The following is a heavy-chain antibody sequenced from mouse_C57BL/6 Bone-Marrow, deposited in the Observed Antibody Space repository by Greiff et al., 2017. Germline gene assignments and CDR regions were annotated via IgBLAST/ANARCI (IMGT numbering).Heavy chain of an antibody. Sequence: ESGPGLVKPSQSLSLTCSVTGYSITSGYYWNWIRQFPGNKLEWMGYISYDGSNNYNPSLKNRISITRDTSKNQFFLKLNSVTTEDTATYYCARDLTYYSNSTGAMDYWGQGTSVTVSS. CDR1: GYSITSGYY. D-gene: IGHD2-5*01. CDR3: ARDLTYYSNSTGAMDY. CDR2: ISYDGSN. V-gene: IGHV3-6*01. J-gene: IGHJ4*01.